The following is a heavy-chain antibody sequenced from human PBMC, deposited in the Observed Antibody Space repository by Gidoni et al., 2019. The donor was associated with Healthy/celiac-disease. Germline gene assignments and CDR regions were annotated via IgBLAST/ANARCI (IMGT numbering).Heavy chain of an antibody. CDR3: AKGPSRVAATDYFDY. Sequence: QVQLVESGGGVVQPGRSLRLSCAASGFPFSSYGMHWVRQAPGKGLEWVAVISYDGSNKYYADSVKGRFTIARDNSKNTLYLQMNSLRAEDTAVYYCAKGPSRVAATDYFDYWGQGTLVTVSS. CDR2: ISYDGSNK. J-gene: IGHJ4*02. V-gene: IGHV3-30*18. D-gene: IGHD2-15*01. CDR1: GFPFSSYG.